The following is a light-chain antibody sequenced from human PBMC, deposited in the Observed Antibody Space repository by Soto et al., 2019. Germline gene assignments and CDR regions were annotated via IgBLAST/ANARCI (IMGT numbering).Light chain of an antibody. CDR3: QHYNSYSEA. CDR2: KAS. V-gene: IGKV1-5*03. Sequence: IQMTQSTSTLSASVGDRVTLTCLASQSISSWLAWYQQKPGKAPKLLIYKASTLKSGVPSRFSGSGSGTEFTLTISSLQPDDFATYYCQHYNSYSEAFGQGTKVDIK. CDR1: QSISSW. J-gene: IGKJ1*01.